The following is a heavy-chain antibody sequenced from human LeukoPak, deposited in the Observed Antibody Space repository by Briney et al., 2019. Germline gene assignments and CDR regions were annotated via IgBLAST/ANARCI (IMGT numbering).Heavy chain of an antibody. J-gene: IGHJ4*02. CDR2: ISSSSSTI. V-gene: IGHV3-48*01. D-gene: IGHD4/OR15-4a*01. Sequence: PGGSLRLSCAASGFTFSSYSMNWVRQAPGKGLEWVSYISSSSSTIYYADSVKGRFTISRDNAKNSLYLQMNSLRAEDTAVYYCARVFAMVIKYWGQGTLVTVSS. CDR1: GFTFSSYS. CDR3: ARVFAMVIKY.